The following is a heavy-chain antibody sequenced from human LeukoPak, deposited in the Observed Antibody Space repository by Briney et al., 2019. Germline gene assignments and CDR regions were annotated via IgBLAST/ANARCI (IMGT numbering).Heavy chain of an antibody. J-gene: IGHJ4*02. CDR3: ARMAMVRGDVDY. D-gene: IGHD3-10*01. V-gene: IGHV4-61*02. CDR2: IYTSGST. Sequence: PSETLSLTCTVSGGSISSGSYYWSWIRQPAGKGLERIGRIYTSGSTNYNPSLKSRVTISVDTSKNQFSLKLSSVTAADTAVYYCARMAMVRGDVDYWGQGTLVTVSS. CDR1: GGSISSGSYY.